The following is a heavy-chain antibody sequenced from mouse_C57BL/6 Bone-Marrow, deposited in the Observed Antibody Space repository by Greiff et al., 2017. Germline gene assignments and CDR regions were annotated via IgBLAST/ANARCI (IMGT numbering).Heavy chain of an antibody. CDR3: AREGSWFAY. J-gene: IGHJ3*01. CDR2: IDPSDSYT. CDR1: GYTFTSYW. V-gene: IGHV1-69*01. Sequence: QVQLQQPGAELVMPGASVKLSCKASGYTFTSYWMHWVKQRPGQGLEWIGEIDPSDSYTNYNQKFKGKSTLTVDKSSSTDSMQLSSLTSEDSAVYYCAREGSWFAYWGQGTLVTVSA.